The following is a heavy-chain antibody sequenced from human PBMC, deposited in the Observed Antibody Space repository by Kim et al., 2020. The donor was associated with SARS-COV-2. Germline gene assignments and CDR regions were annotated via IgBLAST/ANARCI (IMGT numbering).Heavy chain of an antibody. J-gene: IGHJ6*02. CDR3: ARDHGMPFIDENYYGMDV. V-gene: IGHV3-33*01. CDR2: IWYDGSNK. CDR1: GFTFSSYG. D-gene: IGHD1-26*01. Sequence: GGSLRLSCAASGFTFSSYGMHWVRQAPGKGLEWVAVIWYDGSNKYYADSVKGRFTISRDNSKNTLYLQMNSLRAEDTAVYYCARDHGMPFIDENYYGMDVGGQGPKFTFPS.